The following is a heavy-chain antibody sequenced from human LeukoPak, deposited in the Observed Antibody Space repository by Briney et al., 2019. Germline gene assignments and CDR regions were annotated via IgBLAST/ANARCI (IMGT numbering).Heavy chain of an antibody. J-gene: IGHJ4*02. CDR1: GFTFSDYG. Sequence: GGSLRLSCGASGFTFSDYGMLWVRQAPGKGLDWVAFIRHDGNEKLYADSVKGRFTISRDNAKNSLYLQMNSLRAEDTAVYYCARDSRLRWKGYYFDYWGQGTLVTVSS. D-gene: IGHD4-23*01. CDR2: IRHDGNEK. V-gene: IGHV3-30*02. CDR3: ARDSRLRWKGYYFDY.